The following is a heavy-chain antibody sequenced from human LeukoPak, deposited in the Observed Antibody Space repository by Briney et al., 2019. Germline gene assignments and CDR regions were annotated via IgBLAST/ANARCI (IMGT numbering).Heavy chain of an antibody. J-gene: IGHJ5*02. CDR1: GFTFSSYG. CDR2: IWYDGSNK. CDR3: ACGYESGNWFDP. D-gene: IGHD5-12*01. Sequence: GGSLRLSCAASGFTFSSYGMHWVRQAPGKGLEWVAVIWYDGSNKYYADSVKGRFTISRDNSKNTLYLQMNSLRAEDTAVYYCACGYESGNWFDPWGQGILVTVSS. V-gene: IGHV3-33*01.